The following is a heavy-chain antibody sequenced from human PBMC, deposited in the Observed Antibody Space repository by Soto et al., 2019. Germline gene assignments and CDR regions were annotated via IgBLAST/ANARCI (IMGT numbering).Heavy chain of an antibody. V-gene: IGHV3-21*01. Sequence: EVQLVESGGGLVKPGGSLRLSCAASGFTFSSYSMNWVRQAPGKGLEWVSSISSSSSYIYYADSVKGRFTISRDNAKNSLYLQMNSLRAEDTAVYYCARVSCSGGSCYYVDYWGQGTLVTVSS. CDR3: ARVSCSGGSCYYVDY. J-gene: IGHJ4*02. CDR2: ISSSSSYI. D-gene: IGHD2-15*01. CDR1: GFTFSSYS.